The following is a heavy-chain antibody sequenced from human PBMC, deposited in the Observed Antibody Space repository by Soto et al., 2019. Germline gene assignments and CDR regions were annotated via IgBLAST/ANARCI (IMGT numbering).Heavy chain of an antibody. CDR1: GYTFTRYG. D-gene: IGHD2-15*01. J-gene: IGHJ3*02. CDR2: VNAGTGDT. Sequence: ASVKVSCKASGYTFTRYGIHWVRQAPGQRLEWMGWVNAGTGDTKYSQKFQGRVTMTRDTSATTAYMELSSLRSEDTAVYFCARDDCSSGTCYFNAFDIWGQGTVVTVSS. V-gene: IGHV1-3*01. CDR3: ARDDCSSGTCYFNAFDI.